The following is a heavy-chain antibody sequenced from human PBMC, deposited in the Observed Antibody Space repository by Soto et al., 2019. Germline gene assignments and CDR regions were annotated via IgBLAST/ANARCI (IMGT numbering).Heavy chain of an antibody. D-gene: IGHD2-2*01. V-gene: IGHV3-33*01. CDR2: IWYDGSNK. CDR1: GFTFSSYG. CDR3: ARDRADQLPEYYFDY. J-gene: IGHJ4*02. Sequence: GGSLRLSCAASGFTFSSYGMHWVRQAPGKGLEWVAVIWYDGSNKYYADSVKGRFTISRDNSKNTLYLQMNSLRAEDTAVYYCARDRADQLPEYYFDYWGQGTLVTVSS.